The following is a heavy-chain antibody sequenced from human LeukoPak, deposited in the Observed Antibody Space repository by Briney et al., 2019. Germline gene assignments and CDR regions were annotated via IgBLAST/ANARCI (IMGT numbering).Heavy chain of an antibody. D-gene: IGHD5-24*01. CDR3: ARETPRRGETRDGYR. CDR1: GYTFTDYY. CDR2: IIPNSGVT. Sequence: ASVKVSCKASGYTFTDYYIHWVRQAPGQGLEWMGWIIPNSGVTKYAQKFQGRVTMTRDTSASTAYMELTSLRSDDTALYYCARETPRRGETRDGYRWGQGTVVTVSS. J-gene: IGHJ4*02. V-gene: IGHV1-2*02.